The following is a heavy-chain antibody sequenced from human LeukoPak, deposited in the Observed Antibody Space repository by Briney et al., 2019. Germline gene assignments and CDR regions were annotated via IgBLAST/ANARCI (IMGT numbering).Heavy chain of an antibody. CDR3: ARSGSSSGTFSISYFDY. CDR2: IYSGGGT. CDR1: GFTVSSTY. D-gene: IGHD1-26*01. Sequence: GGSLRLSCAASGFTVSSTYMSWVRQAPGKGLEWVSVIYSGGGTYYADSVKGRFTISRDNSKNTLYLQMSSLRAEDTAVYYCARSGSSSGTFSISYFDYWGQGTLVTVSS. J-gene: IGHJ4*02. V-gene: IGHV3-66*01.